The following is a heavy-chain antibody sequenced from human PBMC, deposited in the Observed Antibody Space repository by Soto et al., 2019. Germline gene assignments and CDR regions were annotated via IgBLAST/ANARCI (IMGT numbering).Heavy chain of an antibody. Sequence: QVQLVESGGGVVQPGRSLRLSCAASGFTFSSYGMHWVRQAPGKGLEWVAVISYDGSSKYYADSVKGRFTISRDNSKNTLYLQMNSLRAEDTAVYYCAKVGSVTDYWGQGTLVTVSS. CDR3: AKVGSVTDY. D-gene: IGHD2-21*02. J-gene: IGHJ4*02. CDR2: ISYDGSSK. V-gene: IGHV3-30*18. CDR1: GFTFSSYG.